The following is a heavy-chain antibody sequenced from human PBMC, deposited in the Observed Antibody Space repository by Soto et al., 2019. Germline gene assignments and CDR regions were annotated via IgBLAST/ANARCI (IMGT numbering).Heavy chain of an antibody. D-gene: IGHD1-1*01. CDR2: TYSLGGT. CDR3: SRERTTNHFDY. J-gene: IGHJ4*02. CDR1: GDSIRSGAFY. Sequence: PSXTLSLTFTVSGDSIRSGAFYWSWIRQHPGKGLEWIGYTYSLGGTHYNPSLESRASISVDTSKNQFSLNLNSVTAADTAVYYCSRERTTNHFDYWGQGALVTVSS. V-gene: IGHV4-31*03.